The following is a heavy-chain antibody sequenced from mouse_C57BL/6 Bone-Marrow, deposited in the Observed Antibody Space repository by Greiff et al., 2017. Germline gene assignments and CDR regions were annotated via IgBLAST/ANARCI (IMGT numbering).Heavy chain of an antibody. J-gene: IGHJ4*01. CDR1: GYTFTSYG. V-gene: IGHV1-81*01. CDR3: ARSVSFYDMDY. CDR2: INPRSGNT. Sequence: VKLQQSGAELARPGASVKLSCKASGYTFTSYGISWVKQRTGRGLEWIGEINPRSGNTYYNEKFKGKATLTADKSSSTAYMELRSLTSEDSAVYFCARSVSFYDMDYWGQGTSVTVSS. D-gene: IGHD1-1*01.